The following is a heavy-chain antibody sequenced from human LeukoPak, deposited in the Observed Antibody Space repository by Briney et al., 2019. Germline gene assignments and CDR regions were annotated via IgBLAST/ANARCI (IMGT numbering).Heavy chain of an antibody. CDR1: GGSISSYY. Sequence: PSQTLSLTCTVSGGSISSYYWNWIRQPPGKGLEWIGYIYYSGSTNYNPSLKSRVTISVDTSKNQFSLKLSSVTAADTAVYYCARLLDYGGNSDWGQGTLVTVSS. V-gene: IGHV4-59*08. J-gene: IGHJ4*02. CDR3: ARLLDYGGNSD. CDR2: IYYSGST. D-gene: IGHD4-23*01.